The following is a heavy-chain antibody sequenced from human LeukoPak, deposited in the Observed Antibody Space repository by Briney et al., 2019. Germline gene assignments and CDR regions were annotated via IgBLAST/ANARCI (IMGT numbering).Heavy chain of an antibody. J-gene: IGHJ5*02. D-gene: IGHD4-17*01. CDR3: AQVGDYGDPMS. CDR1: GFTFSSYG. Sequence: GGSLRLSCVVSGFTFSSYGMHWVRQAPGKGLEWVAVISYDGNNKYYADSVKGRFTISRDNSKNTLYLQMNSLRAEDTAVYYCAQVGDYGDPMSWGQGTLVTVSS. V-gene: IGHV3-30*03. CDR2: ISYDGNNK.